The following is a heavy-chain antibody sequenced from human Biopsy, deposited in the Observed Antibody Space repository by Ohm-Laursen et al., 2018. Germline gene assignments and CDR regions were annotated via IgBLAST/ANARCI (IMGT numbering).Heavy chain of an antibody. Sequence: SETLSLTCTVSGDSVTKYYWSWIRQPPGKGLEWIGHIYYSVMTNYNPSLQSRVSISVDTSRNQVSLTLSSVTAADTAVYYCARDSGILHYGNFKYYHYYGMDAWGQGTKVTVSS. CDR2: IYYSVMT. D-gene: IGHD4-11*01. V-gene: IGHV4-59*02. CDR1: GDSVTKYY. J-gene: IGHJ6*02. CDR3: ARDSGILHYGNFKYYHYYGMDA.